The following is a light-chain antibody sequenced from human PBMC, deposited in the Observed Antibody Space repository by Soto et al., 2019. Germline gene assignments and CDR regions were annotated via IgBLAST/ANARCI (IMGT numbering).Light chain of an antibody. Sequence: EIVLTQSPATLSLSPGERATLSCWASQSVGRSLAWYQQKPGQAPRLLINDASNRATGIPAGFGGSGSGTDFTLTISGLQSEDSAVYFCQQRSNWPLITFGQGTRLEIK. V-gene: IGKV3-11*01. J-gene: IGKJ5*01. CDR1: QSVGRS. CDR2: DAS. CDR3: QQRSNWPLIT.